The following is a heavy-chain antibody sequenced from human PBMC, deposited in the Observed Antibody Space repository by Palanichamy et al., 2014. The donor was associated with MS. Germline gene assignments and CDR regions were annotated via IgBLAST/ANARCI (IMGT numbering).Heavy chain of an antibody. CDR3: ATEGALGDDYGRRGDALDI. D-gene: IGHD4-17*01. CDR2: ISHDGRWK. Sequence: GKGLEWVAVISHDGRWKYHADSVEGRFTISRDNSMNTLYLQMKMLRPEDASVYYCATEGALGDDYGRRGDALDIWGQGTMVTVSS. V-gene: IGHV3-30*04. J-gene: IGHJ3*02.